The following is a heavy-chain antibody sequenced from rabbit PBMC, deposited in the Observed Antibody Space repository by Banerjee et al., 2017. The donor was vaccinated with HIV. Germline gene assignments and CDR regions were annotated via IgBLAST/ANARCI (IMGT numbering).Heavy chain of an antibody. Sequence: QEQLVESGGGLVKPGASLTLTCTASGFDFSTTYYMCWVRQAPGKGLEWIACIYAGSSGSTYYASWAKGRFTISKTSSTTVTLQMTSLTAADTATYFCARGNRIYYAGFSAFAIYLDLWGPGTLVTVS. CDR2: IYAGSSGST. V-gene: IGHV1S45*01. J-gene: IGHJ4*01. CDR1: GFDFSTTYY. D-gene: IGHD7-1*01. CDR3: ARGNRIYYAGFSAFAIYLDL.